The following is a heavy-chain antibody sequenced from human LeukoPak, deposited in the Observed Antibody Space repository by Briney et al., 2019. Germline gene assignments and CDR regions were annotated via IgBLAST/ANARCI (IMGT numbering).Heavy chain of an antibody. CDR2: ISSSSSYI. Sequence: GGSLRPSCAASGFTFSSYSMNWVRQAPGKGLEWVSSISSSSSYIYYADSVKGRFTISRDNAKNSLYLQMNSLRAEDTAVYYCAVARAAPILFDYWGQGTLVTVSS. J-gene: IGHJ4*02. D-gene: IGHD2-15*01. CDR1: GFTFSSYS. CDR3: AVARAAPILFDY. V-gene: IGHV3-21*01.